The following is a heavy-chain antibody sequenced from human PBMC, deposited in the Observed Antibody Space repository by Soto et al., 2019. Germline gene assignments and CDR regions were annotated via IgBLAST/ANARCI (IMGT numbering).Heavy chain of an antibody. Sequence: SETLSPTCTVSGCSISSSSNYRGWIRQPPGKGLEWIGYIYYSGSTNYNPSLKSRVTISVDTSKNQFSLKLSSVTAADTAVYYCARRYGYCFDYWGQGSLVTVSS. CDR3: ARRYGYCFDY. J-gene: IGHJ4*02. V-gene: IGHV4-61*05. CDR2: IYYSGST. CDR1: GCSISSSSNY. D-gene: IGHD2-2*03.